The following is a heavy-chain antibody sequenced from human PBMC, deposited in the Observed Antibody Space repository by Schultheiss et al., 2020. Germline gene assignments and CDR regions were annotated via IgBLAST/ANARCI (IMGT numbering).Heavy chain of an antibody. Sequence: GGSLRLSCAASGFTFDDYAMHWVRQAPGKGLEWVSGISWNSGSIGYADSVKGRFTISRDNAKNSLYLQMNSLRAEDTAVYYCARDSGSTLTTFGPPGHPWGQGTLVTVSS. V-gene: IGHV3-9*01. J-gene: IGHJ5*02. D-gene: IGHD4-17*01. CDR3: ARDSGSTLTTFGPPGHP. CDR1: GFTFDDYA. CDR2: ISWNSGSI.